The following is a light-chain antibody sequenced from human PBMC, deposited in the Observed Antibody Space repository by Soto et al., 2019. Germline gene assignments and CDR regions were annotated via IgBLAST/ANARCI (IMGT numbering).Light chain of an antibody. J-gene: IGKJ4*01. CDR3: QETYNVGAVS. CDR1: QFVSRR. Sequence: EIVVTQSPATLSASPGERVTLSCRASQFVSRRLAWYQQRLGQVPRLLIYDTSTRAPGISARFSGSGSGTEFTLTISSLQSEDFAIYFCQETYNVGAVSFGGGTKVEIK. V-gene: IGKV3-15*01. CDR2: DTS.